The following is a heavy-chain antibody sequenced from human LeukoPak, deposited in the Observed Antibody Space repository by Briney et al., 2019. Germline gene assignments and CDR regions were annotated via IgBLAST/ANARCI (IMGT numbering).Heavy chain of an antibody. V-gene: IGHV1-24*01. CDR3: ATEGAIAADSQPRYYYGMDV. CDR1: GYTLTELS. D-gene: IGHD6-13*01. J-gene: IGHJ6*02. Sequence: ASVKVSCKVSGYTLTELSMHWVRQAPGKGLEWMGGLDPEDGETIYAQKFQGRVTMTEDTSTDTAYMELSSLRSEDTAVYYCATEGAIAADSQPRYYYGMDVWGQGTTVTVSS. CDR2: LDPEDGET.